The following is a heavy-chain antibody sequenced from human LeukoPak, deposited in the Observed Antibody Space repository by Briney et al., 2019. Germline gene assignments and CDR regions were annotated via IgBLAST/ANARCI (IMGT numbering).Heavy chain of an antibody. CDR3: ARATGEMATTEAYFDY. D-gene: IGHD5-24*01. CDR1: GYTFTSYA. V-gene: IGHV7-4-1*02. CDR2: INTNTGNP. Sequence: AASVKVSCKASGYTFTSYAMNWVRQAPGQGLEWMGWINTNTGNPTYAQGFTGRFVFSLDTSVSTAYLQISSLKAEDTAVYYCARATGEMATTEAYFDYWGQGTLVTVSS. J-gene: IGHJ4*02.